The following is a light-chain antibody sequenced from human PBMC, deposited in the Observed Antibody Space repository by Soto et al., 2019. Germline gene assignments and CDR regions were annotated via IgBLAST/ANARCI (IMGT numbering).Light chain of an antibody. J-gene: IGKJ1*01. V-gene: IGKV3-20*01. Sequence: EIVLTQSTGTLSLSPGERATLSCRASQSVSSTYLAWYQQKPGQAPRLLIYAASSRATGVPDRFSGSGSGTDFTLTISRLEPVDFAVHYCQHYGSSPDTLGQGTKFDIK. CDR3: QHYGSSPDT. CDR1: QSVSSTY. CDR2: AAS.